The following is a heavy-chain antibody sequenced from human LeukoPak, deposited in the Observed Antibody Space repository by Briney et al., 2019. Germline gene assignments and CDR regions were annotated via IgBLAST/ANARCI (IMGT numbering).Heavy chain of an antibody. D-gene: IGHD3-3*01. V-gene: IGHV4-61*02. CDR3: ARGTGTYDFWSGYQFEDNWFDP. CDR2: ISSSGST. CDR1: GGSISSSHYY. J-gene: IGHJ5*02. Sequence: TLSLTCSVSGGSISSSHYYWNWVRQPAGKGLEWIGRISSSGSTTYSPSLQSRVTMSVDTSKNQFSLKLSSVTAADTAVYYCARGTGTYDFWSGYQFEDNWFDPWGQGTLVTVSS.